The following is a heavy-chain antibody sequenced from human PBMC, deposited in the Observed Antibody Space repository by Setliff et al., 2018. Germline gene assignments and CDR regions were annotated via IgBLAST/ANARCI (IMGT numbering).Heavy chain of an antibody. Sequence: SETLSLTCTVSGGSISSSDFYWGWIRQPPGKGLEWIGSMYFSGSTYYNPSLKSRVTISIDKSKNQFSLKRTSVTAADTAVYYCARAPRYFDSTGSYFNGWGQGTLVTVSS. D-gene: IGHD3-22*01. CDR2: MYFSGST. V-gene: IGHV4-39*07. CDR1: GGSISSSDFY. J-gene: IGHJ4*02. CDR3: ARAPRYFDSTGSYFNG.